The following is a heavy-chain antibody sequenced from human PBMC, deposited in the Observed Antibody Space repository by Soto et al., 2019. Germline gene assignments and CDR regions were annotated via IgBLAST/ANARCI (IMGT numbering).Heavy chain of an antibody. CDR1: GYTFTSYS. CDR2: INAVNGNT. CDR3: ARRNYGDFDDGVDV. D-gene: IGHD4-17*01. V-gene: IGHV1-3*01. J-gene: IGHJ6*02. Sequence: QVQLVQSGAEVEKPGASVKVSCKASGYTFTSYSIHWVRQAPGQRLEWMGWINAVNGNTKYSQKFQDRVTFTRDTYDSTAHLELSSMRSEDTAVYYCARRNYGDFDDGVDVWGQGTTVTVSS.